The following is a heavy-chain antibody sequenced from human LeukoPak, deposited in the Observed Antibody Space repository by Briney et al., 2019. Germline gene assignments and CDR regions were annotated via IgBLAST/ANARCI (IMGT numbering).Heavy chain of an antibody. J-gene: IGHJ5*02. CDR2: IYPGDSDT. V-gene: IGHV5-51*01. CDR1: GYSFTSYW. D-gene: IGHD2-21*01. Sequence: GESLKISCKGSGYSFTSYWIGWVRLMPGKGLEWMGIIYPGDSDTRYSPSFQGQVTISADKSISTAYLQWSSLKASDTAMYYCARAAYYSPVTPGFDPWGQGTLVTVSS. CDR3: ARAAYYSPVTPGFDP.